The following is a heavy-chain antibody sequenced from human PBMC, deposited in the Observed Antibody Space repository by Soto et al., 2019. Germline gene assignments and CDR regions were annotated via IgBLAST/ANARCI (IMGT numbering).Heavy chain of an antibody. V-gene: IGHV1-2*02. D-gene: IGHD2-2*01. J-gene: IGHJ6*02. CDR2: INPNSGGT. Sequence: RASVKVSCKASGYTFTGYYMHWVRQAPGQGLEWMGWINPNSGGTNYAQKFQGRVTMTWDTSISTAYMELSKLRSDDTAVYYCARVVKDRGTGTSRYCSSTSCSYYGMDVWGQGTTVTVSS. CDR3: ARVVKDRGTGTSRYCSSTSCSYYGMDV. CDR1: GYTFTGYY.